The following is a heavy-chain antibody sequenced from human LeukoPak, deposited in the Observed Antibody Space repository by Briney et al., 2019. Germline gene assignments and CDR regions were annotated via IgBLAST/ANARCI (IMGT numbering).Heavy chain of an antibody. J-gene: IGHJ1*01. CDR1: GFTFSSYA. CDR2: ISGSGVTT. Sequence: PGGSLRLSCIASGFTFSSYAMGWVRQAPGKGLDWVSAISGSGVTTHYAGSVQGRFSISRDNSKNTLHLQMNSLRVEDTALYYCVKKVVVGATSPYSDFQDWGQGTLVTVSS. D-gene: IGHD1-26*01. CDR3: VKKVVVGATSPYSDFQD. V-gene: IGHV3-23*01.